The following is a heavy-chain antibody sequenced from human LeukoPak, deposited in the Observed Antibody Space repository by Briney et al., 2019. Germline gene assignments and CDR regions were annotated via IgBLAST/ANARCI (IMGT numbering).Heavy chain of an antibody. CDR2: IIPILGIA. Sequence: ASVKVSCKASGGTFSSYAISWVRQAPGQGLEWMGRIIPILGIANYAQKFQGRVTITADKSTSTACMELSSLRSEDTAVYYCAVWYSSSSPWFDYWGQGTLVTVSS. CDR1: GGTFSSYA. J-gene: IGHJ4*02. D-gene: IGHD6-6*01. V-gene: IGHV1-69*04. CDR3: AVWYSSSSPWFDY.